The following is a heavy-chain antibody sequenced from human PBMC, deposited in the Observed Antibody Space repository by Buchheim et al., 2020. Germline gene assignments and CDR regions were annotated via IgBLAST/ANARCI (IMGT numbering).Heavy chain of an antibody. CDR3: ARDLLIAARPDEPILFDY. V-gene: IGHV6-1*01. J-gene: IGHJ4*02. D-gene: IGHD6-6*01. CDR1: GDSVSSNSAA. Sequence: QVQLQQSGPGLVKPSQTLSLTCAISGDSVSSNSAAWNWIRQSPSRGLEWLGRTYYRSKWYNDYAVSVKSRITINPDTSKIQFSLELDYMTPEHTAVYYCARDLLIAARPDEPILFDYWGQGTL. CDR2: TYYRSKWYN.